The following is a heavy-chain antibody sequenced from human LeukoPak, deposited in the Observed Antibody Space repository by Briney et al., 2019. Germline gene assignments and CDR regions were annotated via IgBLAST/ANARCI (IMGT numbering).Heavy chain of an antibody. V-gene: IGHV1-2*02. CDR3: AREGSGTYYFDY. D-gene: IGHD1-26*01. CDR1: GYTLTGYY. J-gene: IGHJ4*02. Sequence: ASVKVSCKASGYTLTGYYMHWMRQAPGQGLEWMGWIFPNSGGTNYAQKFQGRVTMTMDTSISTAYMELSRLRSDDTAVYYCAREGSGTYYFDYWAREPWSPSPQ. CDR2: IFPNSGGT.